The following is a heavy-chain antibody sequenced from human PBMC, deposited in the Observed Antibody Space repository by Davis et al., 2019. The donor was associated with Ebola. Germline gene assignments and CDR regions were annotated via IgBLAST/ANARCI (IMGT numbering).Heavy chain of an antibody. V-gene: IGHV4-59*12. CDR1: GGSISSYY. D-gene: IGHD1-26*01. Sequence: PSETLSLTCTVSGGSISSYYWSWIRQPPGKGLEWIGYIYYSGSTNYNPSLKSRVTISVDTSKNQFSLKLSSVTAADTAVYYCARGGGATPRPYNWFDPWGQGTLVTVSS. J-gene: IGHJ5*02. CDR2: IYYSGST. CDR3: ARGGGATPRPYNWFDP.